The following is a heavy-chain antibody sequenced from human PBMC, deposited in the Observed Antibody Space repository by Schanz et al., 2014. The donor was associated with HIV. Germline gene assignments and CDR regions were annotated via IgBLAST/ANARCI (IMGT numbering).Heavy chain of an antibody. V-gene: IGHV1-18*01. CDR3: ARGYCSGGTCYSGDY. J-gene: IGHJ4*02. CDR1: GYTFTNYG. CDR2: ISGYIGNT. Sequence: QVQLVQSGAEVKSPGASVTVSCKASGYTFTNYGINWVRQAPGQGLEWMGWISGYIGNTNYAQNLQGRVTMTADTFTSTAYMELRSLTSDDTAVYYCARGYCSGGTCYSGDYGGQGTLVTVSS. D-gene: IGHD2-15*01.